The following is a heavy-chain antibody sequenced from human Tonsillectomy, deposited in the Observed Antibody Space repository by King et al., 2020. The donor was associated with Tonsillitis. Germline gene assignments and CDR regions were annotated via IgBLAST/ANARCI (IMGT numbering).Heavy chain of an antibody. CDR2: ISGSGGST. V-gene: IGHV3-23*04. D-gene: IGHD3-3*01. J-gene: IGHJ4*02. CDR1: GFTFSSYA. Sequence: VQLVESRGGLVQPGGSLRLSCAASGFTFSSYAMSWVRQAPGKGLEWVSVISGSGGSTNYADSVKGRFTISRDNSKNTLYVQMNSLRAEDTAVYYCAKDARYDFWSGSFYFDYWGQGTLVTVSS. CDR3: AKDARYDFWSGSFYFDY.